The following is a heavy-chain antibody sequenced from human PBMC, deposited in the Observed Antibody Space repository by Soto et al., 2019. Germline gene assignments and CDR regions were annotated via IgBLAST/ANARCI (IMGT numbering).Heavy chain of an antibody. CDR3: AISVRGLDVSYGMDV. Sequence: ASVKVSCNASGYTFTGYYMHWVRQAPGQGLEWMGWINPNSGGTNYAQKFQGRVTMTRDTSISTAYMELSRLRSDDTAVNYCAISVRGLDVSYGMDVWGEGITVIV. CDR2: INPNSGGT. CDR1: GYTFTGYY. V-gene: IGHV1-2*02. D-gene: IGHD3-10*01. J-gene: IGHJ6*01.